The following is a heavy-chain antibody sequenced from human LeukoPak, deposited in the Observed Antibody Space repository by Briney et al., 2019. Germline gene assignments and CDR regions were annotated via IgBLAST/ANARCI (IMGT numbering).Heavy chain of an antibody. J-gene: IGHJ3*02. D-gene: IGHD1-7*01. CDR2: IIPIFGTA. CDR3: AREDWNYSGFDI. CDR1: GGTFSSYA. V-gene: IGHV1-69*13. Sequence: ASVKVSCKASGGTFSSYAISWVGQAPGQGLEWMGGIIPIFGTANYAQKFQGRVTITADESTSTAYMELSSLRSEDTAVYYCAREDWNYSGFDIWGQGTMVTVSS.